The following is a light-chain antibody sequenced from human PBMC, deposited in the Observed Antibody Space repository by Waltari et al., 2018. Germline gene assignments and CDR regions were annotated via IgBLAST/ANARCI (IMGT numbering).Light chain of an antibody. CDR1: SLRSYY. J-gene: IGLJ2*01. CDR3: NSRDSSGNQLV. V-gene: IGLV3-19*01. CDR2: GKN. Sequence: SSELTQDPAVSVALGQTVRITCQGDSLRSYYASWYQQKPGQAPVLVIYGKNNRPSGIPDRFPGSSSGNTASVTITGAQAEDEADYYCNSRDSSGNQLVFGGGTKLTVL.